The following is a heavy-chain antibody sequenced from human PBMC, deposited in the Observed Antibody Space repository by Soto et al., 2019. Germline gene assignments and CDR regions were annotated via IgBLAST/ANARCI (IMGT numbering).Heavy chain of an antibody. V-gene: IGHV4-59*01. J-gene: IGHJ4*02. D-gene: IGHD5-18*01. Sequence: SETLSLTCAVYCGSFSGYYWSWVRQPPGKGLEWIGYIYNSGSTNYNPSLTRRVTISVDTSKNQFSLKLSSVTAADTAVYYCARGRIQLWYPFDYWGQGTLVTVSS. CDR1: CGSFSGYY. CDR2: IYNSGST. CDR3: ARGRIQLWYPFDY.